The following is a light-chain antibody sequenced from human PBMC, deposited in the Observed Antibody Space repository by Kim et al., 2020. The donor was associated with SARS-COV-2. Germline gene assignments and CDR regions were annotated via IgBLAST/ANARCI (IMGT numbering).Light chain of an antibody. V-gene: IGKV1D-16*01. Sequence: ASVGDRVTITCRASQGIRSELGWYQQKPAKAPKSLIYAASSLQSGVPSRFRGSGSGTDFTLTITSLQPEDFGTYYCQQDDSFPITFGQGTRLEIK. CDR3: QQDDSFPIT. CDR1: QGIRSE. J-gene: IGKJ5*01. CDR2: AAS.